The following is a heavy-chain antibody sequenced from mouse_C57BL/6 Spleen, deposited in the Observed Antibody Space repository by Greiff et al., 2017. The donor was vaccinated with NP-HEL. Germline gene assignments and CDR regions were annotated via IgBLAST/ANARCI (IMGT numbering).Heavy chain of an antibody. Sequence: EVQVVESEGGLVQPGSSMKLSCTASGFTFSDYYMAWVRQVPEKGLEWVANINYDGSSTYYLDSLKSRFIISRDNAKNILYLQMSSLKSEDTATYYCARIRSPYAMDYWGQGTSVTVSS. V-gene: IGHV5-16*01. CDR1: GFTFSDYY. CDR3: ARIRSPYAMDY. D-gene: IGHD1-1*01. CDR2: INYDGSST. J-gene: IGHJ4*01.